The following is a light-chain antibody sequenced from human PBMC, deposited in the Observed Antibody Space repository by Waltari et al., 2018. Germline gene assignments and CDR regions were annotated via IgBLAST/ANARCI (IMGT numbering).Light chain of an antibody. Sequence: YVVTQPPSVSVAPGKTARLTCEGENIETKSVNWYQQKAGQAPLLVMFYDSDRPSGIPERFSCSNSGSTATLTINWVEPGDEADYHCQVWDDTNNSGVFGGGTKLTVL. J-gene: IGLJ3*02. V-gene: IGLV3-21*04. CDR2: YDS. CDR1: NIETKS. CDR3: QVWDDTNNSGV.